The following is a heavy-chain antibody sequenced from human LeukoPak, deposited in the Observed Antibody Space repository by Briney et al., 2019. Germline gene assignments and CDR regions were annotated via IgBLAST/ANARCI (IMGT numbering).Heavy chain of an antibody. CDR3: ASTDYYDSSGYYKDWFDP. CDR2: IYTSGST. D-gene: IGHD3-22*01. J-gene: IGHJ5*02. V-gene: IGHV4-61*02. CDR1: GGSISSGSYY. Sequence: PSETLSLTCTVSGGSISSGSYYWSWIRQPAGKGLEWIGRIYTSGSTNYNPSLKSRVTISVDTSKNQFSLKLSSVTAADTAVYYCASTDYYDSSGYYKDWFDPWGQGTLVTVSS.